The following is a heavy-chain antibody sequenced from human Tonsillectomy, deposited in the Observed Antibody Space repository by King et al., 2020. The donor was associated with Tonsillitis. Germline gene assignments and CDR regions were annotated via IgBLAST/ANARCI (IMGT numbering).Heavy chain of an antibody. CDR1: GFTFSSYG. CDR2: IWFDGSNK. D-gene: IGHD6-19*01. J-gene: IGHJ6*02. V-gene: IGHV3-33*01. Sequence: VQLVESGGGVVQPGRSLTLSCTASGFTFSSYGMHWVRQAPGKGLEWVAVIWFDGSNKYYADSVNGRFTISRDNSKNTLYLQMYSLRPEDTAVYYCAGDRGYSSGGGYYYGMDVWGQGTTVTVSS. CDR3: AGDRGYSSGGGYYYGMDV.